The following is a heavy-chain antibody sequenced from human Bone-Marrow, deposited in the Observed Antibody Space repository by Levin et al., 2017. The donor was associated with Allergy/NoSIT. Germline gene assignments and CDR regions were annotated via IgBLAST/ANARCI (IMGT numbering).Heavy chain of an antibody. Sequence: LGESLKISCKGSGYDFSHYWIGWVRQMPGKGLEWMGITYFGDSDTRYSPSFQGQVTISADKSSSTAYLEWASLKASDSAVYYCARQGSCTSNAYYKCSKYFHRGLDVWGQGTTVTVSS. CDR2: TYFGDSDT. J-gene: IGHJ6*02. V-gene: IGHV5-51*01. D-gene: IGHD2-2*01. CDR3: ARQGSCTSNAYYKCSKYFHRGLDV. CDR1: GYDFSHYW.